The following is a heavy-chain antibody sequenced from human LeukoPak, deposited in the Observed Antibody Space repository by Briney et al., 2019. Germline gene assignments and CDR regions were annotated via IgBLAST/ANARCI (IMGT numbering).Heavy chain of an antibody. CDR2: INPNSGGT. D-gene: IGHD3-9*01. CDR3: ARVAGDILTGGEFDY. V-gene: IGHV1-2*02. CDR1: GYTFTGYY. Sequence: ASVKVSCKASGYTFTGYYMHWVRQAPGQGLEGMGWINPNSGGTDYAQKFQGRVTMTRDTSISTAYMELSRLRSDDTAVYYCARVAGDILTGGEFDYWGQGTLVTVSS. J-gene: IGHJ4*02.